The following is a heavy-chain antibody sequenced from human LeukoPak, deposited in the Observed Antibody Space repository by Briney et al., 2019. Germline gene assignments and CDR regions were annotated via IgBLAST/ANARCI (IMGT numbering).Heavy chain of an antibody. CDR2: IKSKTDGGTT. J-gene: IGHJ4*02. V-gene: IGHV3-15*01. D-gene: IGHD3-22*01. CDR3: TTAIIPNYYDSSGYYPLYYFDY. Sequence: PGGSLRLSCAASGFTFSNAWMSWVRQAPGKGLEWVGRIKSKTDGGTTDYAAPVKGRFTISRDDSKNTLYLQMNSLKTEDTAVYYCTTAIIPNYYDSSGYYPLYYFDYWGQGTLVTVSS. CDR1: GFTFSNAW.